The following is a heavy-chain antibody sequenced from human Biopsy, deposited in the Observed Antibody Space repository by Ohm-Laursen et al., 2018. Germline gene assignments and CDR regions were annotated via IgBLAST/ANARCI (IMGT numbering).Heavy chain of an antibody. Sequence: PSETLSLTCAVFGKTFSDYQWSWIRQPPGKGLEWIGKINQAGTTDYNPSLKRRDSFSADPSKYKFFPRLTSVTAADTAVYLCGNEVHGRDYWGLGAQVTVSS. CDR3: GNEVHGRDY. J-gene: IGHJ4*02. D-gene: IGHD2-15*01. CDR1: GKTFSDYQ. CDR2: INQAGTT. V-gene: IGHV4-34*08.